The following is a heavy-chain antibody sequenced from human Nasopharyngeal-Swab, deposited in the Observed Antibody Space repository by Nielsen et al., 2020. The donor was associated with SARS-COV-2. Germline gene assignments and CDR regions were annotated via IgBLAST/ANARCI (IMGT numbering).Heavy chain of an antibody. Sequence: SVKVSCKASGYTFTGYYMHWVRQAPGQGLEWMGGIIPIFGTANYAQKFQGRVTITADKSTSTAYMELSSLRSEDTAVYYCARAGEQQLLYYYYMDVWGKGTTVTVSS. D-gene: IGHD6-13*01. V-gene: IGHV1-69*06. J-gene: IGHJ6*03. CDR2: IIPIFGTA. CDR3: ARAGEQQLLYYYYMDV. CDR1: GYTFTGYY.